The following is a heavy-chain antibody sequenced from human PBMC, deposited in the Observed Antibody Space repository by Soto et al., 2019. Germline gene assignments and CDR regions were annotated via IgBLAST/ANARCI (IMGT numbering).Heavy chain of an antibody. D-gene: IGHD6-19*01. Sequence: EVQLVESGGGLVKPGGSLRLSCAASGFTFSSYSMNWVRRAPGKGLEWVSSISSSSSYIYYADSVKGRFTISRDNAKNSLYLQMNSLRAEDTAVYYCARVGAVAGTGDYWGQGTLVTVSS. CDR1: GFTFSSYS. CDR2: ISSSSSYI. J-gene: IGHJ4*02. V-gene: IGHV3-21*01. CDR3: ARVGAVAGTGDY.